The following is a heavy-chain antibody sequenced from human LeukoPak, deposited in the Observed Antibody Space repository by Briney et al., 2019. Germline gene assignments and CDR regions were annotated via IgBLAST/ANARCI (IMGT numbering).Heavy chain of an antibody. Sequence: ASVKVSCKASGYTFTSYYMHWVRQAPGQGLEWMGIINPSGGSTSYAHKFQGRVTMTRDTSTSTVYMELSSLRSEDTAVYYCARSRATAMVTNYYYYYMDVWGKGTTVTVSS. J-gene: IGHJ6*03. CDR3: ARSRATAMVTNYYYYYMDV. D-gene: IGHD5-18*01. CDR1: GYTFTSYY. CDR2: INPSGGST. V-gene: IGHV1-46*01.